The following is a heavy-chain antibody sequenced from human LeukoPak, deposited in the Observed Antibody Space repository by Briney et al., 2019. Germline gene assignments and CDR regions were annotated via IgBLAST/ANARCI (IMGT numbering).Heavy chain of an antibody. D-gene: IGHD4-17*01. CDR1: GYNFISYY. CDR3: TRGLGNYGDDGIYYMDV. Sequence: ASVKVSCKASGYNFISYYIHWVRQAPGQGLEWMGWLNPNNGGTNYAQRFEGWVTMTRDTSITTAYMELSRLTSDDTAVYYWTRGLGNYGDDGIYYMDVWGIGTTVTGSS. CDR2: LNPNNGGT. V-gene: IGHV1-2*04. J-gene: IGHJ6*03.